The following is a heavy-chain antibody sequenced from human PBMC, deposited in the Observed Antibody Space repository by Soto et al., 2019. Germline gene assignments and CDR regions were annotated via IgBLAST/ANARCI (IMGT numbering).Heavy chain of an antibody. J-gene: IGHJ4*02. V-gene: IGHV4-59*01. Sequence: SESLSLTCTVSGGSMRNYFWTWIRQPPGKGLEWIGYIHYSGTTSFFPSYNPSLRSRVTISEDTSKNQFSLKLLSVTTADTAVYFCAAGEASSRNLAPYYLDFWGQGTLVTVSS. D-gene: IGHD6-13*01. CDR3: AAGEASSRNLAPYYLDF. CDR1: GGSMRNYF. CDR2: IHYSGTT.